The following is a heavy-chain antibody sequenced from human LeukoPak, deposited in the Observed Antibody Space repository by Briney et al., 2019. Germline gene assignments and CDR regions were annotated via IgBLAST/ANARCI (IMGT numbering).Heavy chain of an antibody. J-gene: IGHJ4*02. CDR3: ARQLQLVEFDY. Sequence: SETLSLTCTVSGGSISSYYWSWIRQPPGKGLEWIGYISNSGRTNFNPSLKSRISISRDTSKNQFSLKLNSVTAADTAVYYCARQLQLVEFDYWGQGTLVTVSS. CDR1: GGSISSYY. CDR2: ISNSGRT. D-gene: IGHD6-13*01. V-gene: IGHV4-59*08.